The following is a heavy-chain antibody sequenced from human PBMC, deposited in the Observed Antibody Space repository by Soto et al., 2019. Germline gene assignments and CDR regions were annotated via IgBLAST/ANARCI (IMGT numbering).Heavy chain of an antibody. CDR3: ARSCSGGSCHSAY. J-gene: IGHJ4*02. D-gene: IGHD2-15*01. CDR2: ISPFTGDT. V-gene: IGHV1-18*04. CDR1: GYSFTNYG. Sequence: ASVKVSCKTSGYSFTNYGINWVRQAPGRGLEWMGWISPFTGDTHYTQSLQGRITVTTDTSTNTAYMELRSLRSADTAVYYCARSCSGGSCHSAYWGQGTLVTVSS.